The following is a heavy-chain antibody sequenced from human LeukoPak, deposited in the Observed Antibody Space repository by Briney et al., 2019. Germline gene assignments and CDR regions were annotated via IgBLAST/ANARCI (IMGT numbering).Heavy chain of an antibody. J-gene: IGHJ4*02. CDR1: GFTFSRYW. CDR2: IRQDGSEK. D-gene: IGHD6-13*01. V-gene: IGHV3-7*01. Sequence: GGSLRLSCAASGFTFSRYWMGWVRQAPGKGLDWVANIRQDGSEKYYVDSVKGRFTISRDDAKNSLYLQMNSLRAEDTALYYCARAWEYSSSWYDYWGQGTLVTVSS. CDR3: ARAWEYSSSWYDY.